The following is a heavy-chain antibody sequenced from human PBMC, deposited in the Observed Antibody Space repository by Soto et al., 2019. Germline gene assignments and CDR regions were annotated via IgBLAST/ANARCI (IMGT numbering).Heavy chain of an antibody. J-gene: IGHJ6*02. Sequence: PGGSLRLSCAASGFTFSSYSMHWVRQAPGKGLEWVAVISDDGRNKHHADSVKGRFSISRDSSKNTLFLQMNSLKTEDTAVYYCAREVLTGSNSYYGMDVWGQGTTVTVSS. CDR3: AREVLTGSNSYYGMDV. V-gene: IGHV3-30*04. CDR2: ISDDGRNK. CDR1: GFTFSSYS. D-gene: IGHD3-9*01.